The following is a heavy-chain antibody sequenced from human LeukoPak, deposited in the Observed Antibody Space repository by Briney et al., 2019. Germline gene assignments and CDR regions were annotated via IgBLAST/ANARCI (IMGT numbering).Heavy chain of an antibody. CDR3: ARILWPLGDY. Sequence: SETLSLTCAVYGGSFSGYYWSWIRQPPGKGLEWIGEINHSGSTNYNPSLKSRVTISVDTSKNQFSLKLSSVTAADTAVYYCARILWPLGDYWGQGTLVTVSS. CDR2: INHSGST. CDR1: GGSFSGYY. D-gene: IGHD2/OR15-2a*01. J-gene: IGHJ4*02. V-gene: IGHV4-34*01.